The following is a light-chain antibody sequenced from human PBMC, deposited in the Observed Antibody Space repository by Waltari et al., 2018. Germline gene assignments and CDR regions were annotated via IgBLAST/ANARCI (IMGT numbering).Light chain of an antibody. V-gene: IGLV6-57*04. Sequence: KFVLTQPPSVSESPGKTITISCTRSSGRIASAPAQLYQTRPGSAPSTVIYGDNLRPSGVSDRFSGSIDSSSNSASLTISGLKTEDEADYFCQAYDENNPWVIGGGTRLTVL. CDR2: GDN. CDR3: QAYDENNPWV. CDR1: SGRIASAP. J-gene: IGLJ3*02.